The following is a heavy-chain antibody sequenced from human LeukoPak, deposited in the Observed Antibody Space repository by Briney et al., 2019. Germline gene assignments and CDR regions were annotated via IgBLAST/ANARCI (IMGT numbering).Heavy chain of an antibody. V-gene: IGHV3-30*03. J-gene: IGHJ4*02. D-gene: IGHD1-26*01. Sequence: GGSLRLSCAASGFTFSSYGMHWVRQAPGKGLEWVAVISYDGSNKYYADSVKGRFTISRVNSKNTLYLQMNSLRAEDTAVYYCARDGLLGYFDYWGQGTLVTVSS. CDR2: ISYDGSNK. CDR3: ARDGLLGYFDY. CDR1: GFTFSSYG.